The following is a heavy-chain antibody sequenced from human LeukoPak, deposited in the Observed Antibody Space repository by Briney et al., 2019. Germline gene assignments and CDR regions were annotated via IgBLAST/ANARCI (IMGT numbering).Heavy chain of an antibody. D-gene: IGHD3-16*01. CDR1: GFTFDDYA. J-gene: IGHJ4*02. CDR3: SNGYVHDGAPSFDY. V-gene: IGHV3-9*01. CDR2: ISWNSGSI. Sequence: GGSLRLSCAASGFTFDDYAMHWVRQAPGKGLEWVSGISWNSGSIGYADSVKGRFTISRDNAKNSLYLQMNSLRAEDTALYYCSNGYVHDGAPSFDYWGQGTLVTFSS.